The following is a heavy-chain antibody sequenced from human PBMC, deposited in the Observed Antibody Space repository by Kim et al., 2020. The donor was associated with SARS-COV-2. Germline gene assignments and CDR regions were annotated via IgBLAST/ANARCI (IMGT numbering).Heavy chain of an antibody. D-gene: IGHD2-15*01. CDR3: AKDRGCSGGSCYGDFDY. J-gene: IGHJ4*02. V-gene: IGHV3-33*06. Sequence: GGSLRLSCAASGFTFSNNAMHWVRQAPGKGLEWVAVIWNDGSNKKYGDSVKGRFTISRDNSKNTLSLKMDSLRVADTAVYYCAKDRGCSGGSCYGDFDYWGQGTLVTVSS. CDR2: IWNDGSNK. CDR1: GFTFSNNA.